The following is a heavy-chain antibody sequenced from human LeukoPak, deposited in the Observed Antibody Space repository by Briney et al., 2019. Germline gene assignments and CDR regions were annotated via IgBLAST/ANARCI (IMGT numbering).Heavy chain of an antibody. V-gene: IGHV1-2*02. CDR1: GYTFTGYY. J-gene: IGHJ4*02. CDR3: ASGPSLGTTHPYFDY. Sequence: ASVKASCKVSGYTFTGYYMHWLRQAPGQGLEWMGWVNPNNGGTNYAQRFQGRVTMTRDTSISTAYMEPSRLRFDDTAVYYCASGPSLGTTHPYFDYWGQGTLVTVSS. D-gene: IGHD2-15*01. CDR2: VNPNNGGT.